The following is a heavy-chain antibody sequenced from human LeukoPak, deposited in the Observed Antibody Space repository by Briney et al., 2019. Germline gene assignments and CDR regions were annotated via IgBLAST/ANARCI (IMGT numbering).Heavy chain of an antibody. J-gene: IGHJ5*02. CDR3: ARGGVGHWFDP. Sequence: ELIGYIYSSASTNYHPSLKRRVPISVDTSKNQFSLKLSSVTAADTAVYYCARGGVGHWFDPWGQGTLVTVSS. CDR2: IYSSAST. D-gene: IGHD3-3*01. V-gene: IGHV4-59*09.